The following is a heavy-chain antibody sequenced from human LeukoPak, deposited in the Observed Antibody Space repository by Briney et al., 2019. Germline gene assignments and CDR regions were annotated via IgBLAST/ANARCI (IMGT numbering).Heavy chain of an antibody. V-gene: IGHV4-34*01. CDR2: INHSGST. CDR3: ARRTAMASIPYDF. D-gene: IGHD5-18*01. Sequence: PSETLSLTCAVYGRSFSGYYWSWVRQPPGKGLEWIGEINHSGSTNYNPSLKSRVTISVDTSKNQFSLKLSSVTAADTAVYYCARRTAMASIPYDFWGQGTLVTVSS. J-gene: IGHJ4*02. CDR1: GRSFSGYY.